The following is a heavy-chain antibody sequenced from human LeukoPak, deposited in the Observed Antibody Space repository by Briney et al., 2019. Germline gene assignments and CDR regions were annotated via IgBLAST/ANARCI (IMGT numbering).Heavy chain of an antibody. CDR1: GFTFSSYS. CDR2: ISSSSSYI. CDR3: ARNGFVWTSGIDYGWFDS. Sequence: GGSLRLSCAASGFTFSSYSMNWDRQAPGKGLEWVSSISSSSSYIYYADSVKGRFTISRDNAKNSLYLQMNSLRAEDTAVYYCARNGFVWTSGIDYGWFDSWGQGTLVTVSS. D-gene: IGHD4-17*01. V-gene: IGHV3-21*01. J-gene: IGHJ5*01.